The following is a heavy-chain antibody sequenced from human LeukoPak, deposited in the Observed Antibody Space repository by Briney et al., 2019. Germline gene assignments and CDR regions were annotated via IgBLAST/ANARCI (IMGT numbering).Heavy chain of an antibody. J-gene: IGHJ4*02. D-gene: IGHD6-19*01. Sequence: ASVKVSCKASGYTFTSYFMHWVRQAPGQGLEWMGIIDPSGGSTIYAQKFQGRVTMTRDMSTSTVYMQLSSLRSEDTAVYYCARGGHGTSVAVAGTGDYWGQGTLVTVSS. CDR1: GYTFTSYF. V-gene: IGHV1-46*01. CDR2: IDPSGGST. CDR3: ARGGHGTSVAVAGTGDY.